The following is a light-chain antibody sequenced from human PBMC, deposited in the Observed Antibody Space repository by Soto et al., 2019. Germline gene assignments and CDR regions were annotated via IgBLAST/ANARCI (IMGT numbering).Light chain of an antibody. J-gene: IGLJ1*01. CDR1: SSNIGRNT. V-gene: IGLV1-44*01. CDR2: INN. CDR3: AVWDDSLNGPFYV. Sequence: QSVLTQPPSASGTPGQRVTISCSGSSSNIGRNTVNWYQQLPGTAPKLLIYINNQRPSGVPDRFSGSKSGTSASLAISGLQSEDEADYYCAVWDDSLNGPFYVFGTGTKLTVL.